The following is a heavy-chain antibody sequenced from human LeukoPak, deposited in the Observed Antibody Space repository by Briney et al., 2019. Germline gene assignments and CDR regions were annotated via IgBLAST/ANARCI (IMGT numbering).Heavy chain of an antibody. CDR2: IYYSGST. J-gene: IGHJ4*02. CDR1: GGSISSYY. D-gene: IGHD3-9*01. CDR3: ARSGGLQYWY. Sequence: PSETLSLTCTVSGGSISSYYWSWIRQPPGKGLEWIEYIYYSGSTNYNPSLKSRVTISVDTSKNQCSPKLSSVTAADTAVYYCARSGGLQYWYWGQGTLVTVSS. V-gene: IGHV4-59*08.